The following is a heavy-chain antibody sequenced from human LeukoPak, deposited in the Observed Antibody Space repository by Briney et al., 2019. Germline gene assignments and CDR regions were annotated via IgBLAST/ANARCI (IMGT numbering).Heavy chain of an antibody. J-gene: IGHJ4*02. Sequence: PGGSLRLSCAASGFTFSSYEMNWVRQAPGKGLEWVSYISSSDDDIYYADSVKGRFTFSRDNGENPLSLYMSSLRVDDTAVYYCASAYRSRSYYGYWGQGTLVIVSS. CDR3: ASAYRSRSYYGY. CDR2: ISSSDDDI. CDR1: GFTFSSYE. D-gene: IGHD3-10*01. V-gene: IGHV3-48*03.